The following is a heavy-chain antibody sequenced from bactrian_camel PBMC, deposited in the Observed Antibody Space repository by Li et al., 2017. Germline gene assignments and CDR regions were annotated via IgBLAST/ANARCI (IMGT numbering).Heavy chain of an antibody. CDR1: GYTYNRNC. CDR3: KTDPTRDNWQSACKKSY. Sequence: QLVESGGGSVQAGGSLRLSCAASGYTYNRNCMAWFRQAPGEEREGVARIATGSGNTYYADSVKGRFTISQDNAKFTVYLQMNNLKPEDTAIYRCKTDPTRDNWQSACKKSYWGQGTQVTVS. J-gene: IGHJ4*01. V-gene: IGHV3S25*01. CDR2: IATGSGNT. D-gene: IGHD8*01.